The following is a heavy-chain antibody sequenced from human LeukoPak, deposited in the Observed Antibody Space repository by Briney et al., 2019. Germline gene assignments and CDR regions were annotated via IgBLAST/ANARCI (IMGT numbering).Heavy chain of an antibody. CDR2: INWNGGST. CDR1: GFTFDDYG. J-gene: IGHJ5*02. Sequence: GGSLRLSCAASGFTFDDYGMSWVPQAPGKGLEWVSGINWNGGSTGYADSVKGRFTISRDNAKNSLYLQMNSLRAEDTALYYCARAVTTYPPNWFYPGAQETLVPVSS. V-gene: IGHV3-20*04. CDR3: ARAVTTYPPNWFYP. D-gene: IGHD1/OR15-1a*01.